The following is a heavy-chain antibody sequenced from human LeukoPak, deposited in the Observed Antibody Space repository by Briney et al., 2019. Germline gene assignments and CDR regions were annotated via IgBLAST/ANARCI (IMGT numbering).Heavy chain of an antibody. V-gene: IGHV3-74*01. CDR3: ARDPGSYSHDWYFDL. CDR2: ISSEGKTT. J-gene: IGHJ2*01. Sequence: PGGSLRLSCAAAEFTFSSYWMYWVRQTPEKGLVWVSRISSEGKTTHYADSVKDRFIISRDNAENTLFLQMNSLRAEDTAVYYCARDPGSYSHDWYFDLWGRGTLVTVSS. CDR1: EFTFSSYW. D-gene: IGHD1-26*01.